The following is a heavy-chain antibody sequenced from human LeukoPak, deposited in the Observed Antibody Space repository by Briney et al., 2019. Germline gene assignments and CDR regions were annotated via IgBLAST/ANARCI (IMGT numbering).Heavy chain of an antibody. CDR1: GFTFTSSA. CDR2: IVVGSGNT. J-gene: IGHJ4*02. V-gene: IGHV1-58*01. D-gene: IGHD2-15*01. Sequence: SVKVSCKASGFTFTSSAVQWVRQARGQRLEWIGWIVVGSGNTNYAQKFQERVTITRDMSTSTAYMELSSLRSEDTAVYYCAAGMVLLGSRSPYFDYWGQGTLITVSS. CDR3: AAGMVLLGSRSPYFDY.